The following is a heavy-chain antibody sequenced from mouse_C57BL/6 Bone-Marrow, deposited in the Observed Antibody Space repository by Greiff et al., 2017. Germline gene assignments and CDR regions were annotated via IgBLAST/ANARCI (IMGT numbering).Heavy chain of an antibody. CDR3: EGIYFYGSGYFDV. CDR1: GYTFTSYW. D-gene: IGHD1-1*01. V-gene: IGHV1-53*01. CDR2: INPSNGGT. J-gene: IGHJ1*03. Sequence: QVQLQQSGTELVKPGASVKLSCKASGYTFTSYWMHWVKPRPGQGLEWIGNINPSNGGTNYNEKFKSKATLTVDKSSSTAYMQLSSLTSEDSAVYDCEGIYFYGSGYFDVWGTGTTVTVSS.